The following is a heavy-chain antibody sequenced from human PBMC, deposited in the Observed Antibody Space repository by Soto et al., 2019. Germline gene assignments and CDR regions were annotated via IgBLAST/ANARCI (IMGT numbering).Heavy chain of an antibody. J-gene: IGHJ6*02. D-gene: IGHD3-10*01. CDR3: ARDSDGSGSYYLQPNYYYYYGMDV. V-gene: IGHV3-30-3*01. CDR1: GFTFSSYA. Sequence: HPGGSLRLSCAASGFTFSSYAMHWVRQAPGKGLEWVAVISYDGSNKYYADSVKGRFTISRGNSKNTLYLQMNSLRAEDTAVYYCARDSDGSGSYYLQPNYYYYYGMDVWGQGTTVTVSS. CDR2: ISYDGSNK.